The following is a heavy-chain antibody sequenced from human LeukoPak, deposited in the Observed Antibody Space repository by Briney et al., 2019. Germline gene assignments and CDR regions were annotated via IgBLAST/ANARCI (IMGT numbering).Heavy chain of an antibody. V-gene: IGHV4-59*08. CDR2: IYYSGST. CDR3: ARHIRYSSGFDY. Sequence: SETLSLTCTVSGGSISSYYWSWIRQPPGKGLEWIGYIYYSGSTNYNPSLKSRVTISVDTSKNQFSLKLSSVTAADTAVYYCARHIRYSSGFDYWGQETLVTVSS. J-gene: IGHJ4*02. CDR1: GGSISSYY. D-gene: IGHD6-19*01.